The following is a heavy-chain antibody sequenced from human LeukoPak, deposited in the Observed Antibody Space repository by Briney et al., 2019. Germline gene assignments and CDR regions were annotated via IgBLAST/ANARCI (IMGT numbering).Heavy chain of an antibody. V-gene: IGHV3-23*01. CDR1: GFTFSSYA. D-gene: IGHD3-3*01. CDR3: AKSPSQVYYDFWSGSYNWFDP. CDR2: ISGSGGST. J-gene: IGHJ5*02. Sequence: GGSLRLSCAASGFTFSSYAMSWVRQAPGKGPEWVSAISGSGGSTYYADSVKGRFTISRDNSKNTLYLQMNSLRAEDTAVYYCAKSPSQVYYDFWSGSYNWFDPWGQGTLVTVSS.